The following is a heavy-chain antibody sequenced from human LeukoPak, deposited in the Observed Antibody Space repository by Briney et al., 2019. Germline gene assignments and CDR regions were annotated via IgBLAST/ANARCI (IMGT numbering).Heavy chain of an antibody. J-gene: IGHJ4*02. CDR1: GFTFTNAW. V-gene: IGHV3-15*01. CDR3: ARDPGAVAGLFDY. D-gene: IGHD6-19*01. Sequence: PGGSLRLSCEASGFTFTNAWMNWVRQAPGKGPEWVGRMKSKRDGGATEYAAPVKGRFTISRDDSKNTVYLRMNSLRAEDTAVYYCARDPGAVAGLFDYWGQGTLVTVSS. CDR2: MKSKRDGGAT.